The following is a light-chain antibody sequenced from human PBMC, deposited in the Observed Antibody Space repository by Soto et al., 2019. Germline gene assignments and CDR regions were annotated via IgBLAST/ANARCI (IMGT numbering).Light chain of an antibody. CDR2: GVS. J-gene: IGLJ1*01. V-gene: IGLV2-11*01. CDR3: CSYAGTPYV. Sequence: QSVLTQPRSVSASPGQSVTISCTGTRSDVGGYNYVSWYQHHPGKAPKLMIYGVSERPSGVPDRFSGSKSGNTASLTISGLQAEDEADYYCCSYAGTPYVFGTGTKV. CDR1: RSDVGGYNY.